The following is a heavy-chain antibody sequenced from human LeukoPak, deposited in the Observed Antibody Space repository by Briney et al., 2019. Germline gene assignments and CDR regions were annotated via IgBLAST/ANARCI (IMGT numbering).Heavy chain of an antibody. CDR1: GYTFTGYY. V-gene: IGHV1-2*02. J-gene: IGHJ4*02. CDR2: INPKSGGT. CDR3: ARVPREPYYDSSGYWFLDY. Sequence: ASVKVSCKASGYTFTGYYMHWVRQAPGQGLEWMGWINPKSGGTNYAQNFRGRVTMTRDTSISTAYMELSRLRSDDTAVYYCARVPREPYYDSSGYWFLDYWGQGTLVTVSS. D-gene: IGHD3-22*01.